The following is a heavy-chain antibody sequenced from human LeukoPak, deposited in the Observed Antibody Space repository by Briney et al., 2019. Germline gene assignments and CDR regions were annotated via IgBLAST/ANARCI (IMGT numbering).Heavy chain of an antibody. CDR3: ARGVGYNDAEYLQH. D-gene: IGHD5-24*01. Sequence: QTGGSLRLSCAASGFTFSSYGMHWVRQAPGKGLEWVAVIWYDGSNKYYGDSVKGRFTISRDNSKKTLYLQMNSLRVEDTAVYYCARGVGYNDAEYLQHWGQGTLVTVS. CDR2: IWYDGSNK. V-gene: IGHV3-33*01. J-gene: IGHJ1*01. CDR1: GFTFSSYG.